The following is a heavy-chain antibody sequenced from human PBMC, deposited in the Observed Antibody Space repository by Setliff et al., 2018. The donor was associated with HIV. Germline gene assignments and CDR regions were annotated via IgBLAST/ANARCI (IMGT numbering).Heavy chain of an antibody. Sequence: SETLSLTCSVSDDSISSGANYWSWIRQPAGQRLEWIGRIYASGSTNYNPSLKSRVTISVDTSKNQFSLELSSVTASDTAVYSCVRHLSEMAMVDHWGQGTLVTVSS. CDR2: IYASGST. CDR3: VRHLSEMAMVDH. J-gene: IGHJ4*02. V-gene: IGHV4-61*02. CDR1: DDSISSGANY.